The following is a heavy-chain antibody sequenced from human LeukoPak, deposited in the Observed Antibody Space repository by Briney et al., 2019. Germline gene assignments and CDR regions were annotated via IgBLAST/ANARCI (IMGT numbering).Heavy chain of an antibody. CDR2: INHSGST. D-gene: IGHD5-12*01. J-gene: IGHJ5*02. CDR1: GGSFSGYY. CDR3: ARDMGGEYSGYDNLGDWFDP. V-gene: IGHV4-34*01. Sequence: SETLSLTCAVYGGSFSGYYWSWIRQPPGKGLEWIGEINHSGSTNYNPSLKSRVTISVDTSKNQFSLKLSSVTAADTAVYYCARDMGGEYSGYDNLGDWFDPWGQGTLVSVSS.